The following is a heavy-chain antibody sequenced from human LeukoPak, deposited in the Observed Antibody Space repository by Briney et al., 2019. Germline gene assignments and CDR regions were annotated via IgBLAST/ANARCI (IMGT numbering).Heavy chain of an antibody. J-gene: IGHJ4*02. CDR2: IHPSGTL. V-gene: IGHV4-31*03. CDR3: SRGLDSRKLGY. CDR1: GASFSSGDQY. Sequence: SETLSLTCTVSGASFSSGDQYWNWIRQRPGEGLEWIGSIHPSGTLYNNPSLESRVTISIDTSKIQFSLNLNSVTAADTAVYFCSRGLDSRKLGYWGQGTLVTVSS. D-gene: IGHD3-22*01.